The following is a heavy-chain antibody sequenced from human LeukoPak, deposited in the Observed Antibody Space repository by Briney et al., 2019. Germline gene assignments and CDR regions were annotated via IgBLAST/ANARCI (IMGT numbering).Heavy chain of an antibody. J-gene: IGHJ4*02. D-gene: IGHD3-22*01. Sequence: GASVKVSCKTSGYTFPSYGTSWVRQAPGQGLEWMGWISAYNGNTNYAQKLQDRVTMTTDTSTSTAYMELRSLRSDDTAVYYCARGTYYYDSSGYPSDYWGQGTLVTVSS. CDR1: GYTFPSYG. V-gene: IGHV1-18*01. CDR3: ARGTYYYDSSGYPSDY. CDR2: ISAYNGNT.